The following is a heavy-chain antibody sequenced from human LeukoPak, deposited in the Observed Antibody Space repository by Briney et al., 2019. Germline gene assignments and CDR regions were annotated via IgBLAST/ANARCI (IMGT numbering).Heavy chain of an antibody. CDR2: IYSGGNT. CDR3: AREPGTFDYPYMDV. J-gene: IGHJ6*03. Sequence: GGSLRLSCTVSGFTVSGNSMSWVRQAPGKGLEGVSFIYSGGNTHYSDSVKGRFTISRDNSKNTLYLQMNSLRAEDTAVYYCAREPGTFDYPYMDVWGKGTTVTISS. V-gene: IGHV3-53*01. CDR1: GFTVSGNS. D-gene: IGHD3-16*01.